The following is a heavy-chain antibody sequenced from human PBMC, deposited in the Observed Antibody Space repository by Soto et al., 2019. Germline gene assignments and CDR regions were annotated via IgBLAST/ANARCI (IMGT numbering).Heavy chain of an antibody. CDR2: IYYSGST. J-gene: IGHJ6*02. V-gene: IGHV4-61*01. Sequence: KPSETLSLTCTVSGGSVSSGSYYWSWIRQPPGKGLEWIGYIYYSGSTNYNPSLKSRVTISVDTSKNQFSLKLSSVTAADTAVYYCASLSGYDYPHYYYYGMDVWGQGTTVTVSS. CDR3: ASLSGYDYPHYYYYGMDV. CDR1: GGSVSSGSYY. D-gene: IGHD5-12*01.